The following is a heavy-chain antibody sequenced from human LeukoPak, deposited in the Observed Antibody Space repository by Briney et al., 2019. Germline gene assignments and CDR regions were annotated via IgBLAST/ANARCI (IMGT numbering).Heavy chain of an antibody. V-gene: IGHV4-4*07. CDR2: IYTSGST. CDR1: GGSISSYY. D-gene: IGHD1-1*01. Sequence: SETLSLTCTVSGGSISSYYWSWIRQPAGKGLEWIGRIYTSGSTNYNPSLNSRVTMSVDTSKNQFSLKMSSVAAADTAVYYCARDRPGTFPYWFEPWGQGTLVT. J-gene: IGHJ5*02. CDR3: ARDRPGTFPYWFEP.